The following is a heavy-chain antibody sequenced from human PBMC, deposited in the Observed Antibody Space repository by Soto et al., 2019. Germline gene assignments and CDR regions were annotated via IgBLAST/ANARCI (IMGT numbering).Heavy chain of an antibody. CDR2: ISGTGGGT. CDR1: GFTFNNYA. D-gene: IGHD1-1*01. V-gene: IGHV3-23*01. CDR3: TTAFEF. Sequence: PGGSLRLSCAASGFTFNNYAMNWVRQAPGRGLEWVATISGTGGGTYYADSVKGRFTISRDNAKNMLYLQMNSLRAEDTAIYYCTTAFEFWGQGALVTVSS. J-gene: IGHJ4*02.